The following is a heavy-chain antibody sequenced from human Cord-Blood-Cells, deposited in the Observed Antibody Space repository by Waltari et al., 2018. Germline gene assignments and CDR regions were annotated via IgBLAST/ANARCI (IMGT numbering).Heavy chain of an antibody. J-gene: IGHJ5*02. CDR2: IYYSGST. V-gene: IGHV4-30-4*01. Sequence: QVQLQESGPGLVKPSQTLSLTCTVSGGSISSGEYSWMWIRQPAGKGLEWIGYIYYSGSTYYNPSLKSRVTISVDTSKNQFSLKLSSVTAADTAVYYCARDYDILTGYYNWFDPWGQGTLVTVSS. CDR1: GGSISSGEYS. CDR3: ARDYDILTGYYNWFDP. D-gene: IGHD3-9*01.